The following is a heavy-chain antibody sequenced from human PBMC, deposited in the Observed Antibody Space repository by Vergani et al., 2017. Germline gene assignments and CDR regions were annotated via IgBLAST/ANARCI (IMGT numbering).Heavy chain of an antibody. V-gene: IGHV4-31*03. Sequence: QVQLQESGPGLVKPSQTLSLTCTVSGGSFSSGGYYWSWIRQHPGKGLEWIGYIYYSWSTYYNPSLKSRVTISVDTSKNQSSLKSSSVTAADTAVYYCASDYCSSTSCTQGGAFDIWGQGTMVTVSS. CDR3: ASDYCSSTSCTQGGAFDI. CDR1: GGSFSSGGYY. J-gene: IGHJ3*02. CDR2: IYYSWST. D-gene: IGHD2-2*01.